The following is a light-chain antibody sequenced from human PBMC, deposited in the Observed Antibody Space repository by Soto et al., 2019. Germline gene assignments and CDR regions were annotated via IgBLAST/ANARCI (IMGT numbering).Light chain of an antibody. CDR2: GAS. J-gene: IGKJ1*01. Sequence: EIVMTQSPATLSVSPGERATLSGRASQSVSSNLAWSQQKPGQAPRLLIYGASTRATGIPARFSGSGSGTEFTLTISSLPSDDFAVYSCQQSNNWPPWTFGQGTKVESK. CDR3: QQSNNWPPWT. CDR1: QSVSSN. V-gene: IGKV3-15*01.